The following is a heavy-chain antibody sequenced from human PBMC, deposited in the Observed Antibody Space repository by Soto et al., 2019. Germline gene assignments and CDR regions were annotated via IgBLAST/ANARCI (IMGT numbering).Heavy chain of an antibody. CDR2: IIPIFGTA. CDR1: GGTFTRFA. V-gene: IGHV1-69*06. CDR3: ARIVIVPAAIPPLAHGMDV. Sequence: QVQLVQSGAEVRKPGSSVKVSCKTSGGTFTRFAISWVRQAPGQGLEWMGGIIPIFGTANYGQQFQGRVTITADKSTSIAYMELSSLRSEDTAVYYCARIVIVPAAIPPLAHGMDVWGQGTTVTVS. J-gene: IGHJ6*02. D-gene: IGHD2-2*01.